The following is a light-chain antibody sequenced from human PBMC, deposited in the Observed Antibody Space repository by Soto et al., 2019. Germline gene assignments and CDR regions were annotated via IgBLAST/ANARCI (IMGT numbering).Light chain of an antibody. V-gene: IGKV4-1*01. Sequence: DIVMTQSPDSLAVSLCERATINCKSSQSVLYSSNNKNYLAWYRQKPGQPPKLIIYWASIRESGVPDRISGSGSGTDFTLTISSLQAEDVAVYYCQQYYSTPPYTFGQGTKLEIK. CDR3: QQYYSTPPYT. CDR2: WAS. J-gene: IGKJ2*01. CDR1: QSVLYSSNNKNY.